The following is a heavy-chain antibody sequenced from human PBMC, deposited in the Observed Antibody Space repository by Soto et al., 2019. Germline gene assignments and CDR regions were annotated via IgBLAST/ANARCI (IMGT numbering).Heavy chain of an antibody. CDR1: GFTFSDYY. V-gene: IGHV3-11*06. CDR2: ISSSSTYT. D-gene: IGHD1-26*01. J-gene: IGHJ4*02. Sequence: GGSLRLSCAASGFTFSDYYMNWIRQAPGKGLEWTSYISSSSTYTNYADSVKGRFTISRDNAKNSLYLQMNSLRAEDTAVYYCARAFSATAPAYWGQGTLVTVSS. CDR3: ARAFSATAPAY.